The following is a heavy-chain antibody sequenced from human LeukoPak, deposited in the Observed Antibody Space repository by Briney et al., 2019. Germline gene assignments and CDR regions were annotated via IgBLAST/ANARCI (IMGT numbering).Heavy chain of an antibody. CDR3: ARDRPPSSGWYGY. V-gene: IGHV1-2*02. Sequence: ASVKVSCKASGYTFTGYYMHWVRQAPGQGLEWMGWINPNSGGTNYAQKFQGRVTMTRDTSISTAYMELSRLRSDDTAVYYCARDRPPSSGWYGYWGQGTLVTVSS. J-gene: IGHJ4*02. CDR1: GYTFTGYY. CDR2: INPNSGGT. D-gene: IGHD6-19*01.